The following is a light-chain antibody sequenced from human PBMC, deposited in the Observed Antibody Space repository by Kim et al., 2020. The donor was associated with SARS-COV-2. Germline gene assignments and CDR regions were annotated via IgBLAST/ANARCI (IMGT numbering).Light chain of an antibody. CDR2: DND. J-gene: IGLJ2*01. CDR1: SSNIGSYA. CDR3: ATWDDSLNAVV. Sequence: QSVLTQPPSLSEAPGRRVTISCSGSSSNIGSYAVNWYQHLPGKAPKLLIHDNDLLSSGVSDRFSGSKSGTSASLAISGLQPEDEADYYCATWDDSLNAVVFGGGTQLTVL. V-gene: IGLV1-36*01.